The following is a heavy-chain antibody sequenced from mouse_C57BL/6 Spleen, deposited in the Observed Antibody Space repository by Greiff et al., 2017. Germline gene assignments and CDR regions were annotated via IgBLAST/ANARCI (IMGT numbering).Heavy chain of an antibody. CDR3: ASAWYDYAEFAY. V-gene: IGHV1-82*01. D-gene: IGHD2-4*01. CDR2: IYPGDGDT. Sequence: QVQLKESGPELVKPGASVKISCKASGYAFSSSWMNWVKQRPGKGLEWIGRIYPGDGDTNYNGKFKGKATLTADKSSSTAYMQLSSLTSEDAAVYFCASAWYDYAEFAYWGQGTLVTVSA. CDR1: GYAFSSSW. J-gene: IGHJ3*01.